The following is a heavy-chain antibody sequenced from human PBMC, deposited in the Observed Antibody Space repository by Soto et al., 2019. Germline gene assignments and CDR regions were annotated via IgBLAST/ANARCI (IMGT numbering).Heavy chain of an antibody. D-gene: IGHD3-22*01. CDR1: GGSIRSGDYY. J-gene: IGHJ4*02. CDR3: ASLTSYDNSGYYPYYFDY. CDR2: IYYSGST. Sequence: PSETLSLTCPFSGGSIRSGDYYWSWIRQPPGKGLEWIGYIYYSGSTYYNPSLKSRVTISVDTSKNQFSLKLSSVTAADTAVYYCASLTSYDNSGYYPYYFDYWGQGTLVTVSS. V-gene: IGHV4-30-4*01.